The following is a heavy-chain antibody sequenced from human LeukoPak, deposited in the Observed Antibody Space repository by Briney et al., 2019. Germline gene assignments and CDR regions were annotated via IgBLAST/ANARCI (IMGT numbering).Heavy chain of an antibody. CDR1: GGSISSYY. J-gene: IGHJ2*01. CDR2: IYYSGST. Sequence: SETLSLTCTVSGGSISSYYWSWIRQPPGKGLEWIGYIYYSGSTNYNPSLKSRVTISVDTSKNQFSLKLSSVTAADTAVYYCARVYCSGGSCYYDSYWYFDLWGRGTLVTVSS. CDR3: ARVYCSGGSCYYDSYWYFDL. D-gene: IGHD2-15*01. V-gene: IGHV4-59*01.